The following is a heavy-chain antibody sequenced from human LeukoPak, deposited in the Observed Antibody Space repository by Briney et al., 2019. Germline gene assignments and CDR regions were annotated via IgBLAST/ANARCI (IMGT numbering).Heavy chain of an antibody. J-gene: IGHJ6*02. D-gene: IGHD6-19*01. CDR2: MNPNSGNT. Sequence: ASVKVSCKASGYTFTSYDINWVRQATGQGLEWMGWMNPNSGNTGYAQKFQGRVTMTRDTSTRTAYMELSSLRSEDSAVYYCASQWLDPYYYYGMDVWGQGTTVTVSS. CDR1: GYTFTSYD. V-gene: IGHV1-8*01. CDR3: ASQWLDPYYYYGMDV.